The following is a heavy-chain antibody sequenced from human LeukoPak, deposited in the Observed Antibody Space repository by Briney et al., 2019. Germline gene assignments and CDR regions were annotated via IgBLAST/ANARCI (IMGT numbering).Heavy chain of an antibody. CDR3: ARGHSSGWRISTRPLHY. D-gene: IGHD6-19*01. Sequence: GGSLRLSCAASGFTFSSCWMNWVRQAPGRGLEWVANIKQDGTEKYFVDSVKGRFTISRDNAKNSLYLQMNSLRAEDTAVYYCARGHSSGWRISTRPLHYWGQGTLVTVSS. CDR2: IKQDGTEK. CDR1: GFTFSSCW. J-gene: IGHJ4*02. V-gene: IGHV3-7*01.